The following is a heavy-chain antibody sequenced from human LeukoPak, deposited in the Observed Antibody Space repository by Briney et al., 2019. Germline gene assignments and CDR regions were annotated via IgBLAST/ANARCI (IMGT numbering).Heavy chain of an antibody. V-gene: IGHV3-23*01. CDR3: AKELRPNDY. CDR1: GFTFSSHA. Sequence: PGGSLRLSCAASGFTFSSHAMSWVRQAPGRGLEWVSSIDISGSNAHYADSAKGRFTISRDNSRNTLYLQVDSLRAEDSAIYYCAKELRPNDYWGQGTLVTVSS. CDR2: IDISGSNA. D-gene: IGHD4-17*01. J-gene: IGHJ4*02.